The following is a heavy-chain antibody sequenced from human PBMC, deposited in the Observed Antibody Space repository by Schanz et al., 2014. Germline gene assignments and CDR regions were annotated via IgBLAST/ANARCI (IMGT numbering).Heavy chain of an antibody. D-gene: IGHD2-15*01. J-gene: IGHJ4*02. V-gene: IGHV3-30*03. CDR2: ISYDGNTK. CDR3: ARDKGGLIPFDY. CDR1: GFTFSNYG. Sequence: QVQLVESGGGVVQPGRSLRLSCAASGFTFSNYGLHWVRQAPGKGLEWVTVISYDGNTKYYADSVKGRFTISRDNSKNTLYLQMNSLIPEDTAVYYCARDKGGLIPFDYWGQGTLVAVSS.